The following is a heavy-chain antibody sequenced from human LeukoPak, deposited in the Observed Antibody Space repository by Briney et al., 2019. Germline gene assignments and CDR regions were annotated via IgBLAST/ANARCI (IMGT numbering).Heavy chain of an antibody. CDR1: GFSFSTQR. Sequence: RTGGSLRLSCAASGFSFSTQRMHWVRQAPGKGLVWVSYINIDERITGYADSVKGRFTISRDNSKNTLYLQMNSLRAEDTAVYYCARDLTGSGWYGYFDYWGQGTLVTVSS. D-gene: IGHD6-19*01. CDR3: ARDLTGSGWYGYFDY. J-gene: IGHJ4*02. CDR2: INIDERIT. V-gene: IGHV3-74*01.